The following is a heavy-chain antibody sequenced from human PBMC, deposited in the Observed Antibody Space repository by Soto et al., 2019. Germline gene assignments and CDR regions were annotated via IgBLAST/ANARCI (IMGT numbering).Heavy chain of an antibody. J-gene: IGHJ5*02. V-gene: IGHV1-69*13. Sequence: SVKVSCKASGGTFSSYAISWVRQAPGQGLEWMGGIIPIFGTANYAQKFQGRVTITADESTSTAYMELSSLRSEDAAVYYCARALPSYGSGSYIFDPWGQGTLVTVLL. CDR1: GGTFSSYA. CDR3: ARALPSYGSGSYIFDP. CDR2: IIPIFGTA. D-gene: IGHD3-10*01.